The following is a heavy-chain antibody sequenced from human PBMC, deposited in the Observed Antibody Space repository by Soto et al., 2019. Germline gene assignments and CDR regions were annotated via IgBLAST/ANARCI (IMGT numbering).Heavy chain of an antibody. CDR3: ARNDLWSGYSFDY. V-gene: IGHV4-59*01. CDR2: FYYSGST. Sequence: PSETLSLTSTVSGGYINSYGWNWIRQPPGKGLEWIGYFYYSGSTNYNPSLKSRVTISVDTSKNHFSLKVTSVTAADTAVYYCARNDLWSGYSFDYWGQGTQVTVSS. D-gene: IGHD3-3*01. J-gene: IGHJ4*02. CDR1: GGYINSYG.